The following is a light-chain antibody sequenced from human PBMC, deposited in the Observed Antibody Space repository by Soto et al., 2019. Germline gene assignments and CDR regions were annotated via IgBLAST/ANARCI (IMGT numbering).Light chain of an antibody. Sequence: QSALTQPPSASGSPGQSVTISCTGTFNDVGGYNYVSWYQQHPGKAPKVIIYEVYKRPSGVPDRFSGSKSGKTASLTVSGLQSEDEADYYCSSYVGSNNLVFGGGTKLTVL. V-gene: IGLV2-8*01. CDR3: SSYVGSNNLV. CDR2: EVY. J-gene: IGLJ3*02. CDR1: FNDVGGYNY.